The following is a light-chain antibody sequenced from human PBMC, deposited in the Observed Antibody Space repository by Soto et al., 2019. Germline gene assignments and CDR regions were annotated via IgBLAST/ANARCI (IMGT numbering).Light chain of an antibody. V-gene: IGKV3-15*01. CDR3: QQYDSWPPSYT. Sequence: EIVMTQSPATLSVSLGDRATLSCRASQSVGSNLAWYQQKPGQAPRLLIYGASTRATGIPARFSGSGSETDFTLTISSLQSEDFAVYYCQQYDSWPPSYTFGQGTKLEIK. CDR1: QSVGSN. CDR2: GAS. J-gene: IGKJ2*01.